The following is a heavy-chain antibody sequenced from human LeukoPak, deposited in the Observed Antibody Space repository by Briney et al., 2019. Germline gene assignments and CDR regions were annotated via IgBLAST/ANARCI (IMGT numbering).Heavy chain of an antibody. J-gene: IGHJ4*02. V-gene: IGHV4-59*08. CDR2: IYYSGST. D-gene: IGHD1-26*01. CDR1: GASITSYY. Sequence: SSETLSLTCTVSGASITSYYWSWIRQPPGKGLEWIGYIYYSGSTTYKPSLKSRVTISVDTSKNQFSLKLSSVTAADTAVYYCARLSIVGATNFDYWGQGTPVTVSS. CDR3: ARLSIVGATNFDY.